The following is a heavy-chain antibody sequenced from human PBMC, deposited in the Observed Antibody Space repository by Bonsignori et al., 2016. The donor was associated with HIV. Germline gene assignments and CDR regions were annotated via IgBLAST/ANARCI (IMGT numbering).Heavy chain of an antibody. Sequence: ASVKVSCKASGYTFTGYYMHWVRQAPGQGLEWMGWINPNSGGTNYAQKFQGRVTMTRDTSISTAYMELSRLRSDDTAVYYCARERDTIAVAGHEYDYWGQGTLVTVSS. CDR3: ARERDTIAVAGHEYDY. V-gene: IGHV1-2*02. J-gene: IGHJ4*02. D-gene: IGHD6-19*01. CDR2: INPNSGGT. CDR1: GYTFTGYY.